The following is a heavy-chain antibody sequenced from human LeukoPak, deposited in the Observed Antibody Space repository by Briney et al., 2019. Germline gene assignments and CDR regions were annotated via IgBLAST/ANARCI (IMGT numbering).Heavy chain of an antibody. Sequence: GGSLRLSCAASGFTVSSSHMNWVRQAPGKGLEWVSVIYRGGNAYYTDSVKDRFTISRDNSKNTLFLQMNSLRVEDTAVYYCATGGAAAVLTVGFFQHWGQGTLVTVSS. CDR1: GFTVSSSH. V-gene: IGHV3-66*01. CDR3: ATGGAAAVLTVGFFQH. CDR2: IYRGGNA. J-gene: IGHJ1*01. D-gene: IGHD2-2*01.